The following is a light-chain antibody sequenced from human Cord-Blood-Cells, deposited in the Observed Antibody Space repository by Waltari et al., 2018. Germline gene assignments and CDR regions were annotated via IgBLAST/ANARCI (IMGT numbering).Light chain of an antibody. CDR2: DVS. V-gene: IGLV2-14*01. Sequence: QSALTQPASVSGSPGQSITISCTGTSSDVGGYNHVSWYQQHPSKATKLMIYDVSKQPSGVSNRFSGSKSGNTASLTISGLQAEDEADYYCSSYTSSSPYVFGTGTKVTVL. CDR3: SSYTSSSPYV. J-gene: IGLJ1*01. CDR1: SSDVGGYNH.